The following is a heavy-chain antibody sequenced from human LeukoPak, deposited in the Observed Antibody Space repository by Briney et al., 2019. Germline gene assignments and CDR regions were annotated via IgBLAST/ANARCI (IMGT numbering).Heavy chain of an antibody. CDR3: VKGGYCTGGRCYGEYY. Sequence: ASVRVSCMSSGYNFSDFYVQWVRQGPVQGLEWMGWVNPTSGVTDYAQRLQGRVTMTRDASITTAYMELTSLTPDDTAIYYCVKGGYCTGGRCYGEYYWGQGTQVTVSS. D-gene: IGHD2-15*01. V-gene: IGHV1-2*02. CDR2: VNPTSGVT. J-gene: IGHJ4*02. CDR1: GYNFSDFY.